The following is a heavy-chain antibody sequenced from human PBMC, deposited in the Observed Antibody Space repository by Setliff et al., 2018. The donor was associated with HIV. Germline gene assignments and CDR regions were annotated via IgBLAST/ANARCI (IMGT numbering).Heavy chain of an antibody. CDR2: IYTSGTT. Sequence: SETLSLTCTVSGGSISSATYYWSWIRQPAGKGLEWIGHIYTSGTTNYNPSLKSRVTISVDTSKTQFSLRLSSVTAADTAVYYCATYADRESNRFDPWGQGILVTVSS. J-gene: IGHJ5*02. D-gene: IGHD3-10*01. V-gene: IGHV4-61*09. CDR1: GGSISSATYY. CDR3: ATYADRESNRFDP.